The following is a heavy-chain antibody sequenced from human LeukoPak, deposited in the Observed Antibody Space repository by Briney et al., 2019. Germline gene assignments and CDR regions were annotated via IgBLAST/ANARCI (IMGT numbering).Heavy chain of an antibody. CDR1: GGSISSSSYY. CDR3: ARGGAGGSGSFSPQYNWFDP. D-gene: IGHD3-10*01. J-gene: IGHJ5*02. CDR2: IYYSGST. Sequence: SETLSLTCTVSGGSISSSSYYWGWIRQPPGKGPEWIGSIYYSGSTYYNPSLKSRVTISVDTSKNQFSLKLSSVTAADTAVYYCARGGAGGSGSFSPQYNWFDPWGQGTLVTVSS. V-gene: IGHV4-39*01.